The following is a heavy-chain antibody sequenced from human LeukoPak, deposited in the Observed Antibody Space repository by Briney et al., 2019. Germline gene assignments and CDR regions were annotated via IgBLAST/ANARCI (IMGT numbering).Heavy chain of an antibody. D-gene: IGHD6-6*01. CDR3: ARHSIRSRIAAPPPFDP. J-gene: IGHJ5*02. V-gene: IGHV4-39*01. Sequence: SETLSLTCTVSGGSISSSSYYWGWIRQPPGKGLEWIGSIYYSGSTYYNPSLKSRVTISVDTSKNQFSLKLSSVTAADTAVYYCARHSIRSRIAAPPPFDPWGQGTLVTVSS. CDR1: GGSISSSSYY. CDR2: IYYSGST.